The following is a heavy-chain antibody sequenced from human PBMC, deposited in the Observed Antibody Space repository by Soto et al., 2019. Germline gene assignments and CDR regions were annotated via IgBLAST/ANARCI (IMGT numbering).Heavy chain of an antibody. J-gene: IGHJ4*02. V-gene: IGHV4-34*01. CDR3: ARGLGGYSYGGLDS. CDR1: GGSFSAHY. D-gene: IGHD5-18*01. CDR2: INHSGST. Sequence: QVQLQQWGAGLLKPSETLSLTCAVYGGSFSAHYWSWVRQSHGKGLEWIGEINHSGSTNYSPSLKSRIGISVDTSKNQFSLKLTSMTAADTAVYYCARGLGGYSYGGLDSWGQGVLVTVSS.